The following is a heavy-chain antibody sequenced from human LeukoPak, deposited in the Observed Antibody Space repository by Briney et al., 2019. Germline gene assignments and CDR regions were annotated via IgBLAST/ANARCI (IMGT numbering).Heavy chain of an antibody. D-gene: IGHD2/OR15-2a*01. CDR2: ISPGVSGYT. CDR3: VNDVSPRIGMDV. V-gene: IGHV3-21*06. CDR1: GFSFNSYT. Sequence: PGGSLRLSCLASGFSFNSYTMNWVRVAPGKGLEWVSTISPGVSGYTWYAESVKGRFTISRDNPENSLYLQVDSLSADDTAVYYCVNDVSPRIGMDVCCQGPTVPVSS. J-gene: IGHJ6*02.